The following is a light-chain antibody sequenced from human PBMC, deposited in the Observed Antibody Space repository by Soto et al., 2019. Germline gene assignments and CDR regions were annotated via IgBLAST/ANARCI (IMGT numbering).Light chain of an antibody. J-gene: IGKJ1*01. CDR2: WAS. CDR3: QQYYSPPPA. V-gene: IGKV4-1*01. CDR1: QSVLYSSNNKNY. Sequence: DIVMTQSPDSLAVSLGERATINCKSSQSVLYSSNNKNYLAWYQQKPGQPPKLLIYWASTRESGVPDRFSGGGSGTDFTLTISSLQAADVAVYYCQQYYSPPPAFGHGTKVEIK.